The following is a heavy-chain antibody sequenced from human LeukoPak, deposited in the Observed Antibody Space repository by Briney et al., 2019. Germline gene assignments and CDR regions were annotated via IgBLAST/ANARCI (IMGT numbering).Heavy chain of an antibody. CDR2: TYYRSKWYN. D-gene: IGHD3-10*01. V-gene: IGHV6-1*01. Sequence: SQTLSLTCALSGDSVSSNSAAWNSVRQSPSRGLEWLGRTYYRSKWYNDYAVSVKSRITINPDTSKNQFSLQLNSVTPEDTAVYYCARDSGSYAVFDYWGQGTLVTVSS. J-gene: IGHJ4*02. CDR1: GDSVSSNSAA. CDR3: ARDSGSYAVFDY.